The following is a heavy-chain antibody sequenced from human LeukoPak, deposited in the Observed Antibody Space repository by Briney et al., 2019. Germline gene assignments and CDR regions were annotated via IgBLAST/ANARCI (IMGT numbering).Heavy chain of an antibody. Sequence: SETLSLTCTVSGGSISSGSYYWSWIRQPAGKGLEWIGRIYTSGSTNYNPSLKSRVTISVDTSKNQFSLKLSSVTAADTAVYYCARETSLAGFASGLGFNYWGQGILVSVSS. CDR2: IYTSGST. V-gene: IGHV4-61*02. CDR1: GGSISSGSYY. D-gene: IGHD6-19*01. CDR3: ARETSLAGFASGLGFNY. J-gene: IGHJ4*01.